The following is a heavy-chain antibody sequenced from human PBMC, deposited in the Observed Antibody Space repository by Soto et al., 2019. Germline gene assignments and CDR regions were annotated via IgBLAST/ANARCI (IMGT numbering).Heavy chain of an antibody. CDR3: ARGINYYDSGDDAFDI. Sequence: QVQLVQSGAEVKKPGASVKVSCKASGYTFTSYDINWVRQATGQGLEWMVWMNPNSGNTGYAQKFQGRVTMTRNTSISTAYMELSSLRSEDTAVYYCARGINYYDSGDDAFDIWGQGTMVTVSS. D-gene: IGHD3-10*01. CDR1: GYTFTSYD. CDR2: MNPNSGNT. J-gene: IGHJ3*02. V-gene: IGHV1-8*01.